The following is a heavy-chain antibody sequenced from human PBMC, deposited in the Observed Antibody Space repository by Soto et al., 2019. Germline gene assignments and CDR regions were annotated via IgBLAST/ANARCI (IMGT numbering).Heavy chain of an antibody. D-gene: IGHD6-19*01. V-gene: IGHV3-66*01. CDR1: GFTVSNNY. CDR3: AGVESGIAVAWDWYFDL. CDR2: IYSGGGT. Sequence: EVQLVESGGGLVQPGGSLRLSCAASGFTVSNNYMSWVRHAPGKGLEWVSVIYSGGGTHYADSVKGRFTISRDNSKNTLYLQMNSLRAEDTAVYHSAGVESGIAVAWDWYFDLWGRGTLVPVSS. J-gene: IGHJ2*01.